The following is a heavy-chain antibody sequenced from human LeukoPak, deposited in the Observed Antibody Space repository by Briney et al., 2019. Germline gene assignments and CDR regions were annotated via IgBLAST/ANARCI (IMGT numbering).Heavy chain of an antibody. CDR3: AKSQLTYYYDTRSFDY. D-gene: IGHD3-22*01. V-gene: IGHV3-30*18. Sequence: GGSLRLSCAASGFTFSSYAMHWVRQAPGKGLEWVAVISYDGSNKYYADSVKGRFTISRDNSKNTLYLQMNSLRAEDTAVYYCAKSQLTYYYDTRSFDYWGQGTLVTVSS. CDR1: GFTFSSYA. CDR2: ISYDGSNK. J-gene: IGHJ4*02.